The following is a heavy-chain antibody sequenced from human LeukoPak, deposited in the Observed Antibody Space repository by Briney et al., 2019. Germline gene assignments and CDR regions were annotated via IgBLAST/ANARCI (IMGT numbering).Heavy chain of an antibody. J-gene: IGHJ5*02. CDR3: ARERDGRYYDSSGSHFFNWFDP. D-gene: IGHD3-22*01. V-gene: IGHV4-59*12. CDR2: IYYSGST. Sequence: SETLSLTCTVSGGSISSYYWSWIRQPPGKGLEWIGYIYYSGSTYYNPSLKSRVTISVDTSKNQFSLKLSSVTAADTAVYYCARERDGRYYDSSGSHFFNWFDPWGQGTLVTVSS. CDR1: GGSISSYY.